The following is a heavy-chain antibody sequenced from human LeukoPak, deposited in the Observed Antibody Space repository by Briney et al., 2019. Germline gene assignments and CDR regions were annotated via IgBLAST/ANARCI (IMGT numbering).Heavy chain of an antibody. CDR2: ISGSGGST. Sequence: PGGSLRLSCAASGFTFSSYAMSWVRQAPGKGLEWVSAISGSGGSTYYADSVKGRFTISRDNSKNTLYLQMNSLRAEDTAVYYCAKFGRYCSSTSCYTRFRDFDYWGQGTLVTVSS. CDR1: GFTFSSYA. V-gene: IGHV3-23*01. J-gene: IGHJ4*02. CDR3: AKFGRYCSSTSCYTRFRDFDY. D-gene: IGHD2-2*02.